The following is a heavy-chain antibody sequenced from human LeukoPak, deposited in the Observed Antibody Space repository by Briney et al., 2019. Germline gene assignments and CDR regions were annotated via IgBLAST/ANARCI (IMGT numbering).Heavy chain of an antibody. D-gene: IGHD6-13*01. CDR3: ARGAPIAAADY. CDR2: IYYGGST. CDR1: GGSISSGDYY. Sequence: SETLSLTCTVSGGSISSGDYYWSWIRQPPGKGLEWIGYIYYGGSTYYNPSLKSRVTIPVDTSKNQFSLRLSSVTAADTAVYYCARGAPIAAADYWGQGTLVTVSS. V-gene: IGHV4-30-4*01. J-gene: IGHJ4*02.